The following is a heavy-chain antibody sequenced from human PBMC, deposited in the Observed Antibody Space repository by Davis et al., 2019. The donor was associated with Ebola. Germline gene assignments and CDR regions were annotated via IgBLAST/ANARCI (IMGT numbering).Heavy chain of an antibody. D-gene: IGHD5-12*01. CDR3: ASNIGTS. Sequence: PSETLSLTCAVYGGSFSGYYWSWIRQPPGKGLEWIGYIYYSGSTYYNPSLKSRVTISADTSKNQFSLKLSSVTAADTAVYYCASNIGTSWGQGTLVTVSS. CDR1: GGSFSGYY. V-gene: IGHV4-34*09. J-gene: IGHJ5*02. CDR2: IYYSGST.